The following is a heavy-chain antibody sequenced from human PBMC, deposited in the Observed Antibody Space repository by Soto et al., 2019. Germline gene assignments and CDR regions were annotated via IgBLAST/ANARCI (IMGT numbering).Heavy chain of an antibody. J-gene: IGHJ5*02. D-gene: IGHD4-17*01. V-gene: IGHV4-39*01. CDR2: IYYSGST. Sequence: PSETLSLTCTVSGGSISSSSYYWGWIRQPPGKGLEWIGSIYYSGSTYYNPSLKSRVTISVDTSKNQFSLKLSSVTAADTAVYYCASNAYGDYGWFDPWGQGTLVTVSS. CDR3: ASNAYGDYGWFDP. CDR1: GGSISSSSYY.